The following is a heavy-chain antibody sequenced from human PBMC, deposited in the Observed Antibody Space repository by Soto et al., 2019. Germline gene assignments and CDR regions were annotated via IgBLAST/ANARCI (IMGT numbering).Heavy chain of an antibody. CDR3: ARDRYYDSSGYYGGAIGAFDI. Sequence: EVQLVETGGGLIQPGGSLRLSCAASGFTVSSNYMSWVRQAPGKGLEWVSVIYSGGSTYYADSVKGRFTISRDNSKNTLYLQMNSLRAEDTAVYYCARDRYYDSSGYYGGAIGAFDIWGQGTMVTVSS. D-gene: IGHD3-22*01. V-gene: IGHV3-53*02. CDR2: IYSGGST. J-gene: IGHJ3*02. CDR1: GFTVSSNY.